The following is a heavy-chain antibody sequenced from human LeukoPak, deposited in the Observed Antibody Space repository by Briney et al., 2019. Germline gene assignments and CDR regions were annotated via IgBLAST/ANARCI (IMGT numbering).Heavy chain of an antibody. D-gene: IGHD1-1*01. J-gene: IGHJ4*02. CDR2: ISMNVQTT. CDR1: GFTFTSHV. CDR3: VREGLDRRTNFDY. V-gene: IGHV3-64D*06. Sequence: GGSLRLSCSASGFTFTSHVMHWVRQAPGKGLQYVSGISMNVQTTYYAGSVKGRFTISRDSSKNTVYLQMNSLTGEDTAVYYCVREGLDRRTNFDYWGQGTLVSVSS.